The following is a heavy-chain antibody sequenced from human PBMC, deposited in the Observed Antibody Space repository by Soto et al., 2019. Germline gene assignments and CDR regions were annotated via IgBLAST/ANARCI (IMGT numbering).Heavy chain of an antibody. V-gene: IGHV1-18*01. CDR3: ARDHRSLSSGWSSFDY. D-gene: IGHD6-19*01. J-gene: IGHJ4*02. CDR2: ISAYNGNT. Sequence: QVQLVQSGAEVKKPGASVKVSCKASGYTFTSYGISWVRQAPGQGLEWMGWISAYNGNTNYAQKLQGRVTMTTDTSTSTAYMELRSLRSEDTAVYYCARDHRSLSSGWSSFDYWGQGTLVTVSS. CDR1: GYTFTSYG.